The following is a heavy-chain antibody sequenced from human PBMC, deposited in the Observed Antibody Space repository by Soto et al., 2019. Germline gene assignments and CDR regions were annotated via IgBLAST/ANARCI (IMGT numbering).Heavy chain of an antibody. D-gene: IGHD6-13*01. V-gene: IGHV3-48*03. CDR2: IGISGTTK. CDR3: ERETAAGALDY. J-gene: IGHJ4*02. CDR1: GFTFSSFE. Sequence: LRLSCATSGFTFSSFEMNWVRQAPGKGLEWVSFIGISGTTKYYADSVKGRFTISRDNAKNSLYLQVNSLRAEDSAIYYCERETAAGALDYWGQGTLVTVSS.